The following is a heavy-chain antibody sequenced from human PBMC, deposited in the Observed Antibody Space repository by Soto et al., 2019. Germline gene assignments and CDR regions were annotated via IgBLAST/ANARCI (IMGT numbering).Heavy chain of an antibody. D-gene: IGHD6-6*01. CDR3: ARGSAARPDGAYFDY. Sequence: QVQLVQSGAEVKKPGSSVKVSCKASGGTFSSYTISWVRQAPGQGLELMGSIIPLLGIANYAKKFQGSVTITEEKSTSTAYMELSSLRSEDTAVYYCARGSAARPDGAYFDYWGQGTLVTVSS. CDR2: IIPLLGIA. V-gene: IGHV1-69*02. CDR1: GGTFSSYT. J-gene: IGHJ4*02.